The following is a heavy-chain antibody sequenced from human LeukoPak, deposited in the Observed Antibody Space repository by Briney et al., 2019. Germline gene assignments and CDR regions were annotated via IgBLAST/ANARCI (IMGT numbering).Heavy chain of an antibody. CDR1: GFTFSSYS. Sequence: GGSLRLSCAASGFTFSSYSMNWVRQAPGKGLEWVSYISSSSSTIYCADSVKGRFTISRDNAKNSLYLQMNSLRAEDTAVYYCAREFRLGRYYYYYYMDVWGKGTTVTVSS. V-gene: IGHV3-48*01. CDR2: ISSSSSTI. D-gene: IGHD6-19*01. CDR3: AREFRLGRYYYYYYMDV. J-gene: IGHJ6*03.